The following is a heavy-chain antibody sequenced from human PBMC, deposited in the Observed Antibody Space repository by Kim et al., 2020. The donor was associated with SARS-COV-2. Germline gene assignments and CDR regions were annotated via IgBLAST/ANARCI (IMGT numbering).Heavy chain of an antibody. J-gene: IGHJ6*02. D-gene: IGHD6-13*01. Sequence: ASVKVSCKASGYTFTSYYMHWVRQAPGQGLEWMGIINPSGGSTSYAQKFQGRVTMTRDTSTSTVYMELSSLRSEDTAVYYCAREGIAAAGTVYYYYGMDVWGQGTTVTVSS. CDR1: GYTFTSYY. V-gene: IGHV1-46*01. CDR3: AREGIAAAGTVYYYYGMDV. CDR2: INPSGGST.